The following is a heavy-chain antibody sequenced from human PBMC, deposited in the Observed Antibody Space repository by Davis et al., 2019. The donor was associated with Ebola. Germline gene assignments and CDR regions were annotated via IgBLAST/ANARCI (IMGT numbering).Heavy chain of an antibody. J-gene: IGHJ6*02. CDR3: TRGLYGYGMDV. CDR1: GFTFDDYA. CDR2: ISWNSGSI. D-gene: IGHD2-8*01. Sequence: SLKISCAASGFTFDDYAMHWVRQAPGKGLEWVSGISWNSGSIGYADSVKGRFTISRDNAKNSLYLQMNSLRAEDTALYYCTRGLYGYGMDVWGPGTTVTVSS. V-gene: IGHV3-9*01.